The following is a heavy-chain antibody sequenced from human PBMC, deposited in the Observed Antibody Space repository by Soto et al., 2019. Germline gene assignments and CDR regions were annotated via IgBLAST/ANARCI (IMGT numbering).Heavy chain of an antibody. CDR3: ATSTYTTFFYDSNNFYSKGIYFDY. D-gene: IGHD3-22*01. V-gene: IGHV5-10-1*01. CDR2: IDPRDSYT. J-gene: IGHJ4*02. CDR1: GYTFTSYW. Sequence: PGESLKISCKGSGYTFTSYWINWVRQMPGKGLEWMGRIDPRDSYTNYSPSFQGHVTLSADKSISTAYLQWSSLKASDTAMFYCATSTYTTFFYDSNNFYSKGIYFDYWGQGALATVSS.